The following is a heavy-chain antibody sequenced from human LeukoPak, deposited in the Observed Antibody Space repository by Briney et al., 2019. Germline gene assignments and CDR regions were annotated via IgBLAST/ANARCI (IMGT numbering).Heavy chain of an antibody. V-gene: IGHV4-34*01. D-gene: IGHD6-19*01. Sequence: SETLSLTCAVYGGSFSGYYWSWIRQPPGRGLEWIGEINHSGSTNYNPSLKSRVTISVDTSKNQFSLKLSSVTAADTAVYYCARHGWHAWYFDLWGRGTLVTVSS. J-gene: IGHJ2*01. CDR2: INHSGST. CDR3: ARHGWHAWYFDL. CDR1: GGSFSGYY.